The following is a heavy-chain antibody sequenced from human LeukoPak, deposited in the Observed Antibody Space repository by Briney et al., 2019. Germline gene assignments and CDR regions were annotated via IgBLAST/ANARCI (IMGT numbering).Heavy chain of an antibody. CDR1: GFTFSSYW. J-gene: IGHJ6*02. D-gene: IGHD2-8*01. CDR2: IKEDGSEK. CDR3: ARTYDDYYYGMDV. Sequence: GGSLRLSCAASGFTFSSYWMSWVRQAPGKGLEWVANIKEDGSEKYYVDSVKGRFTISRDNAKNSLYLQMNSLRAEDTAVYYCARTYDDYYYGMDVWGQGTTVTVSS. V-gene: IGHV3-7*01.